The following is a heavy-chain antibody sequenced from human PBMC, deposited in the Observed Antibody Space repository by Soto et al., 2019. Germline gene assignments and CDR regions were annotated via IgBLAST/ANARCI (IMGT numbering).Heavy chain of an antibody. CDR3: AREAHSGISDY. CDR1: GYTFTSYD. CDR2: MNPNSGNT. V-gene: IGHV1-8*01. Sequence: QVQLVQSGAEVKKPGASVKVSCKASGYTFTSYDINWVRQATGQGLEWMGWMNPNSGNTGYAQKSQGRVTMTGKTSISTAYMELSSLRSEATAVYSCAREAHSGISDYWGQGTLVTVSS. D-gene: IGHD1-26*01. J-gene: IGHJ4*02.